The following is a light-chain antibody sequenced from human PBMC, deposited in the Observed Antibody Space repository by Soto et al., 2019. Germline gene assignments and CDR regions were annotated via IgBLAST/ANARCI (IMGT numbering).Light chain of an antibody. V-gene: IGLV1-40*01. CDR3: QSYDSSLSALV. J-gene: IGLJ2*01. CDR1: SSNIGAGYD. CDR2: GNS. Sequence: QSVLTQPPSVSGAPGQRVTISCARSSSNIGAGYDVHWYQQLPGTAPKLLIYGNSNRPSGVPDRFSGSKSGTSASLAITGLQAADEADYYCQSYDSSLSALVFGGGTKVTVL.